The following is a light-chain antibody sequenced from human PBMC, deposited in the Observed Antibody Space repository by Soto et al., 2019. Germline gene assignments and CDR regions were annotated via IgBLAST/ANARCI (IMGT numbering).Light chain of an antibody. CDR2: DAS. CDR3: QQYNNWPLG. Sequence: EIVMTQSPATLYVSPGERATLSCRASQSVNSKLAWYPQQPGQAPRLLIHDASTRATGIPVRFSGGGSGTAFTLTIVSLQSEDFAVYYCQQYNNWPLGFGGGTKVEIK. V-gene: IGKV3-15*01. CDR1: QSVNSK. J-gene: IGKJ4*01.